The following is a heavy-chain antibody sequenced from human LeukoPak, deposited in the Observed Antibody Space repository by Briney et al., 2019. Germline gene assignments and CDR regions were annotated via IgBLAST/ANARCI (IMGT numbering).Heavy chain of an antibody. D-gene: IGHD2-2*02. CDR1: GGSISSGDYY. V-gene: IGHV4-30-4*08. Sequence: PSETLSLTCTVSGGSISSGDYYWSWIRQPPGKGLEWIGYIYYSGSTYYNPSLKSRVTISVDTSKNQFSLKLSSVTAADTAVYYCARVSGYCSSTSCYTNYYYYYMDVWGKGTTVTVSS. J-gene: IGHJ6*03. CDR3: ARVSGYCSSTSCYTNYYYYYMDV. CDR2: IYYSGST.